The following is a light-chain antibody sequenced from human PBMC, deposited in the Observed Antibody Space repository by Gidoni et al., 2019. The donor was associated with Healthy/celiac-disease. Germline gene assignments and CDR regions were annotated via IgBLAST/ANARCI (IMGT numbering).Light chain of an antibody. CDR2: AAS. V-gene: IGKV1-39*01. J-gene: IGKJ2*02. CDR3: QQSYSTPST. CDR1: QSISSY. Sequence: DIQMTQSPSSLSASVGDRVTITCRASQSISSYLNWYQQKPGKAPKLLIYAASSLQSGVPSRFSGSGSGTDFTLTISILQPEDFATYYCQQSYSTPSTFGQGTQLEIK.